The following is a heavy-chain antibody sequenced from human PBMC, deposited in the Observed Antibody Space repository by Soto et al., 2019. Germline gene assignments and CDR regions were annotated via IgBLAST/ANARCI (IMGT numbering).Heavy chain of an antibody. D-gene: IGHD5-18*01. CDR2: INHSGST. V-gene: IGHV4-34*01. CDR1: GGSFSGYY. J-gene: IGHJ4*02. CDR3: ARRGIQRWPRSFDY. Sequence: PSETLSLTCAVYGGSFSGYYWSWIRQPPGKGLEWIGEINHSGSTNYNPSLKSRVTISVDTSENQFSLKLSSVTAADTAVYYCARRGIQRWPRSFDYWGQGTLVTVS.